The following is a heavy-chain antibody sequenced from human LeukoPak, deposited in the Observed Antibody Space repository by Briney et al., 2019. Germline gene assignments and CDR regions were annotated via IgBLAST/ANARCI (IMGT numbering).Heavy chain of an antibody. CDR1: GGSISSYY. D-gene: IGHD1-14*01. CDR3: ARGISPHNWFDP. Sequence: MASETLSLTCTVSGGSISSYYWSWIRQPPGKGLEWIGYTYYSGSTNYNPSLKSRVTISVDTSKNQFSLKLSSVTAADTAVYYCARGISPHNWFDPWGQGTLVTVSS. J-gene: IGHJ5*02. CDR2: TYYSGST. V-gene: IGHV4-59*01.